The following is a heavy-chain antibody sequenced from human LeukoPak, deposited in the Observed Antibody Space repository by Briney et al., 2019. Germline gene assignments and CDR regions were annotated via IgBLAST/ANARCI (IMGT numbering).Heavy chain of an antibody. V-gene: IGHV3-30*03. D-gene: IGHD2-8*01. J-gene: IGHJ4*02. CDR1: EFIFRSYG. CDR3: ADPGVGF. Sequence: GRSLRLSCVVSEFIFRSYGMHWVRQAPGKGLEWVAVISDDGRITYYAGSVKGRFTISRDNAKNLVYLQMNSLKTEDTAVYYCADPGVGFWGQGILVTVSS. CDR2: ISDDGRIT.